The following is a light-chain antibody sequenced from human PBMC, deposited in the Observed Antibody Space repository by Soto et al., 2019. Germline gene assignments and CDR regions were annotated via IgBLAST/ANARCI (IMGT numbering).Light chain of an antibody. J-gene: IGKJ3*01. CDR2: GAS. CDR1: PSAGSSY. CDR3: KKNGSSGFT. V-gene: IGKV3-20*01. Sequence: ESVLTQSPGTLSLSPGERATLSCRARPSAGSSYLAWSQHKPGQAPRLLIEGASSRATCIPYRFSGNGSGTHVTLPISRLEPEDVVVYAFKKNGSSGFTFGSGTKVDIK.